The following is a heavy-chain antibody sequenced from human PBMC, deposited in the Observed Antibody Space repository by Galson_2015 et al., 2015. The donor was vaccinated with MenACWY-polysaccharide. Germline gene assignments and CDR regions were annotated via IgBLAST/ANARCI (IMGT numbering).Heavy chain of an antibody. D-gene: IGHD6-19*01. CDR3: ARDSENLDY. V-gene: IGHV1-3*01. J-gene: IGHJ4*02. CDR1: GYIFTNYA. CDR2: ISAGNGKT. Sequence: SVKVSCKASGYIFTNYAMHWARQAPGQSFGWMGWISAGNGKTEYSQKFQGRVTITRDTSASTAYMEVSSLRSEDTAVYYCARDSENLDYWGQGTLVTVSS.